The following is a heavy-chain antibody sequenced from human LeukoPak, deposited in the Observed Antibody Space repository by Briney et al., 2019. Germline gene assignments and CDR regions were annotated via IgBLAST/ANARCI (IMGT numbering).Heavy chain of an antibody. J-gene: IGHJ6*02. V-gene: IGHV4-59*08. Sequence: SETLSLTCTVSGGSISSYYWSWIRQPPGKGPEWIGYIYYSGSTNYNPPLKSRVTISVDTSKNQFSLKLSSVTAADTAVYYCARHRNRGGIVVVPAAPRYGMDVWGQGTTVTVSS. CDR1: GGSISSYY. CDR3: ARHRNRGGIVVVPAAPRYGMDV. CDR2: IYYSGST. D-gene: IGHD2-2*01.